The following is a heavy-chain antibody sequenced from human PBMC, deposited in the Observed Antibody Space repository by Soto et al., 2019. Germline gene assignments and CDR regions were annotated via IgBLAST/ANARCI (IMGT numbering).Heavy chain of an antibody. CDR1: GFTFSTYS. Sequence: GGSLRLSCAASGFTFSTYSMHWVRQAPGKGLEYVSGVISNGGSTFYANSVKGRFAISRDNSKNTLYLQMDSLTADDMAVYYCARTTVAFYFDCWGQGTLVTVSS. D-gene: IGHD1-1*01. V-gene: IGHV3-64*01. J-gene: IGHJ4*02. CDR3: ARTTVAFYFDC. CDR2: VISNGGST.